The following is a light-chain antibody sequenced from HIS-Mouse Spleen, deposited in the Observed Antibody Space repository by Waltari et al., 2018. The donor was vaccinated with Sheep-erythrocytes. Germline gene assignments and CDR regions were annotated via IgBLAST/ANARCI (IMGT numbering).Light chain of an antibody. Sequence: DIQRTQSPSPLSASVGDRVTITCRASQSISSWLAWYQQKPGKAPKLLIYKASSLESGVPSRFSGSGSGTEFTLTISSLQPDDFATYYCQQYNSYSTFGQGTKLEIK. CDR1: QSISSW. J-gene: IGKJ2*01. V-gene: IGKV1-5*03. CDR3: QQYNSYST. CDR2: KAS.